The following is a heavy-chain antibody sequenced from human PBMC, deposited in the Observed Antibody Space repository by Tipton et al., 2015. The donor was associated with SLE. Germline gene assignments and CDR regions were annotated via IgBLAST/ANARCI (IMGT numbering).Heavy chain of an antibody. Sequence: GLVKPSETLSLTCTVSGGSISSSSYYWGWIRQPPGKGLEWIGSIYYSGSTYYNPSLKSRVTISVDTSKNQFSLKLSSVTAADTAVYYCARDHGGGAQDNWFDPWGQGTLVTVSS. CDR1: GGSISSSSYY. J-gene: IGHJ5*02. D-gene: IGHD1-26*01. V-gene: IGHV4-39*07. CDR3: ARDHGGGAQDNWFDP. CDR2: IYYSGST.